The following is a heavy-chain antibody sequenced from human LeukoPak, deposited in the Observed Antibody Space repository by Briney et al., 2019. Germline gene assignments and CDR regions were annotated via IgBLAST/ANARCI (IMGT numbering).Heavy chain of an antibody. Sequence: ASVKVSCKASGYTFTGYYMHWVRQAPGQGLEWMGWINPNSGGTNYAQKLQGRVTMTTDTSTSTAYMELRSLRYDDTATYYCVRWGNSNWWEHLGDYWGQGTLVTVSS. V-gene: IGHV1-2*02. CDR1: GYTFTGYY. J-gene: IGHJ4*02. CDR2: INPNSGGT. D-gene: IGHD6-13*01. CDR3: VRWGNSNWWEHLGDY.